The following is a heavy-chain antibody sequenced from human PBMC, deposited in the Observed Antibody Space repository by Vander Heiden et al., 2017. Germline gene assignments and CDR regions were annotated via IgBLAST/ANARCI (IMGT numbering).Heavy chain of an antibody. J-gene: IGHJ4*02. D-gene: IGHD6-19*01. V-gene: IGHV3-21*01. Sequence: EVQLVESGGGLVKPGGSLRLSCAASGFTFSSYSMNWGSQAPGKGLGWVSSISSSSSYIYYADSVKGRFTISRDNAKNSLYLQMNSLRAEDTAVYYCARVGSGWLSSYWGQGTLVTVSS. CDR3: ARVGSGWLSSY. CDR1: GFTFSSYS. CDR2: ISSSSSYI.